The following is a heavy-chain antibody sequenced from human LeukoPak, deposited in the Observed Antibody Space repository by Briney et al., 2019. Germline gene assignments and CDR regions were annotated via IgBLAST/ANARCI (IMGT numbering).Heavy chain of an antibody. Sequence: ASVKVSCKASGYTFTGYYMHWVRQAPGQGLEWMGWINPNSGGTDYAQKFQGRVTMTRDTSINTAYMELSRVRSDDTAVYYCAKGRVIYTTGYRPDDSFDIWGQGTMVTVSS. D-gene: IGHD3-9*01. J-gene: IGHJ3*02. CDR3: AKGRVIYTTGYRPDDSFDI. V-gene: IGHV1-2*02. CDR2: INPNSGGT. CDR1: GYTFTGYY.